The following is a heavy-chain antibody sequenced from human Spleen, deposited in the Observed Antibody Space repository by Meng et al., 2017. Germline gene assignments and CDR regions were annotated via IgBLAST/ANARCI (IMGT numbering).Heavy chain of an antibody. J-gene: IGHJ6*02. CDR2: INSDGIST. CDR1: GSTFSNYW. CDR3: VSLPITMVRGVYYYYGMDV. Sequence: GESLKISCGASGSTFSNYWMTWVRQAPGKGLVWVSRINSDGISTSYADSVKGRFTISRDNAENTLYLQMNSLRVEDTAVYYCVSLPITMVRGVYYYYGMDVWGQGTTVTVSS. D-gene: IGHD3-10*01. V-gene: IGHV3-74*01.